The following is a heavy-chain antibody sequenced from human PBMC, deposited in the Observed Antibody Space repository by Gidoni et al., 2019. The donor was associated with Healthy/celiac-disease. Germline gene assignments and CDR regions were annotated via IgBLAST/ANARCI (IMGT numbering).Heavy chain of an antibody. CDR2: ISWNSGSI. CDR3: AKETAAAALDY. CDR1: GFTFDDYA. V-gene: IGHV3-9*01. Sequence: EVQLVESGGGLVQPGRSLRLSCAASGFTFDDYARHWVRQSPGKGLEWVSGISWNSGSIGYADSVKGRFTISRDNAKNSLYLQMNSLRAEDTALYYCAKETAAAALDYWGQGTLVTVSS. J-gene: IGHJ4*02. D-gene: IGHD6-13*01.